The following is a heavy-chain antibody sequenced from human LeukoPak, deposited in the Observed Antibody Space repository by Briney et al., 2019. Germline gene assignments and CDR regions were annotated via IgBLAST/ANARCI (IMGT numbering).Heavy chain of an antibody. CDR2: IKTDGSMT. V-gene: IGHV3-74*01. CDR1: GFTFSSYW. Sequence: GGSLRLSRAASGFTFSSYWMHWVRQAPGKGPVWVSRIKTDGSMTNYADSVQGRFTISRDNAKDTLYLQMYSLRADDTAVYYCAFYGSGVYWGQGALVTVSS. J-gene: IGHJ4*02. D-gene: IGHD3-10*01. CDR3: AFYGSGVY.